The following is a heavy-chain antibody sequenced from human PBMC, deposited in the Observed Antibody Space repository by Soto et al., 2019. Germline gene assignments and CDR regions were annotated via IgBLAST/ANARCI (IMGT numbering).Heavy chain of an antibody. CDR2: IIPILGIA. CDR3: ATSSIAVDRNDDFDI. CDR1: GGTFSSYA. J-gene: IGHJ3*02. V-gene: IGHV1-69*04. D-gene: IGHD6-19*01. Sequence: ASVKVSCKASGGTFSSYAISWVRQAPGQGLEWMGRIIPILGIANYAQKFQGRVTITADKSTSTAYMELSSLRSEDTAVYYCATSSIAVDRNDDFDIWGQGTMVTVS.